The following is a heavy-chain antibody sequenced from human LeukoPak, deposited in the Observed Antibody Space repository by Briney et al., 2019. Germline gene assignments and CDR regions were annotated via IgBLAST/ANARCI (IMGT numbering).Heavy chain of an antibody. CDR3: GRHNRDVDSTPRPRWFDP. CDR2: IYPRNSNT. J-gene: IGHJ5*02. Sequence: GESLKISCKASGYIFTVYWIGCGRQMPGKGLEWMAIIYPRNSNTKYSPSFQGQVTTSADTTTTTSYLQGSSLKASDTAIYYWGRHNRDVDSTPRPRWFDPWGQGTLVHVSS. CDR1: GYIFTVYW. D-gene: IGHD2/OR15-2a*01. V-gene: IGHV5-51*01.